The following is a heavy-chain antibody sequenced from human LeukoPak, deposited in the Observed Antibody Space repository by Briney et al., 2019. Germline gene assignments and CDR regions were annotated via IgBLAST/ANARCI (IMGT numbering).Heavy chain of an antibody. Sequence: GGSLRLSCAASGFTFSSYAMTWVRQAPGKGLEWVSLISGSGVNTYYADSVKGRFTISRDNSKNTLSLQMDSLRAEDTAVYYCAKDVRVGGGGMDVWGQGTPVTVSS. CDR2: ISGSGVNT. J-gene: IGHJ6*02. CDR3: AKDVRVGGGGMDV. D-gene: IGHD1-26*01. V-gene: IGHV3-23*01. CDR1: GFTFSSYA.